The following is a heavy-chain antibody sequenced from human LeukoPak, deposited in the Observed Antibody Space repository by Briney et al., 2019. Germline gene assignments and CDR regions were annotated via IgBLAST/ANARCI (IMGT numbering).Heavy chain of an antibody. CDR1: GGSISSYY. V-gene: IGHV4-59*01. Sequence: SETLSLTCTVSGGSISSYYWSWIRQPPGKGLEWIGYIYYSGSTNYNPSLKSRVTISVDTSKNQFSLKLSSVTAADTAVYYCARVGDTVAFDIWGQGTMVTVSS. J-gene: IGHJ3*02. CDR3: ARVGDTVAFDI. CDR2: IYYSGST. D-gene: IGHD2-21*02.